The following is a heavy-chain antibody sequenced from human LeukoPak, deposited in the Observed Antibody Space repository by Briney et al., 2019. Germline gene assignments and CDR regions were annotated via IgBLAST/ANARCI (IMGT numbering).Heavy chain of an antibody. CDR1: GFSFSSYW. Sequence: GGSLRLSCAASGFSFSSYWMHWVRQVPGKGLVWVSRINSNGSSTSYADSVKGRFTISRDNAKNTLFLQMKSLRADDTAVYYCTVGGTDFHYWGQGTLVTVSS. D-gene: IGHD1-26*01. CDR2: INSNGSST. CDR3: TVGGTDFHY. J-gene: IGHJ4*02. V-gene: IGHV3-74*01.